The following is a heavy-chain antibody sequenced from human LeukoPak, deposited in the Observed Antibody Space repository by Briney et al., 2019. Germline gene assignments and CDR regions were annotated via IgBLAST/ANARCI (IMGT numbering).Heavy chain of an antibody. CDR2: IVPLFGTA. J-gene: IGHJ5*02. V-gene: IGHV1-69*06. CDR1: GGTFSNYA. Sequence: GASVKVSCTVSGGTFSNYAINWVRQTPGQGVEWMGGIVPLFGTANYAQKFQGRVTITADKSTSTAYMELSSLRSEDTAVYYCARDTMGIAAVLPNWFDPWGQGTLVTVSS. CDR3: ARDTMGIAAVLPNWFDP. D-gene: IGHD6-13*01.